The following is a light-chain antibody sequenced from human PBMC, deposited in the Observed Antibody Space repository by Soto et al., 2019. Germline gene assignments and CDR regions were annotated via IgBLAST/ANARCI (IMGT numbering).Light chain of an antibody. V-gene: IGKV4-1*01. CDR3: QQYYNTIT. J-gene: IGKJ4*01. CDR1: QSLLSSGGETY. CDR2: WAS. Sequence: MSQPPLSLSVTPGQPASISCRSSQSLLSSGGETYLFWYQQKPGQPPKLLIYWASTRESGVPDRFSGSGSGTDFTLTISSLQAEDVALYYCQQYYNTITFGGGTKVDIK.